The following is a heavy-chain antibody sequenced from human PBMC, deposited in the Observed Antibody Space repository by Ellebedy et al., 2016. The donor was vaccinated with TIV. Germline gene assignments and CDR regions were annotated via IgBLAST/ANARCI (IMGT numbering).Heavy chain of an antibody. CDR3: ARDTFYYESGSWDDIFDV. Sequence: SETLSLXCSVSGDTMSLYYWTWIRQAPGKGLEWIGNIFYSGNTDYNPSLKSRLSISVDPAKYQFSLRLDSVTAADTAVYFCARDTFYYESGSWDDIFDVWGQGTMVTVSS. CDR1: GDTMSLYY. CDR2: IFYSGNT. V-gene: IGHV4-59*01. J-gene: IGHJ3*01. D-gene: IGHD3-10*01.